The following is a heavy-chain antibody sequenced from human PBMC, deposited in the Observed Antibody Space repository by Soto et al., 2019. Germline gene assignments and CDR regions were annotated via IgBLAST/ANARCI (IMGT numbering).Heavy chain of an antibody. CDR2: IPHTGTT. CDR1: GFPISSPYS. Sequence: PSETLSLTCLVSGFPISSPYSWGWIRQPPGKGLEWIGSIPHTGTTSYSPSLTSRVSISVDTSKNQVSLKLTSVTAADTAVYFCARVTMVIRDSGHFGVDVWGHGTTVTVSS. V-gene: IGHV4-38-2*02. D-gene: IGHD4-17*01. CDR3: ARVTMVIRDSGHFGVDV. J-gene: IGHJ6*02.